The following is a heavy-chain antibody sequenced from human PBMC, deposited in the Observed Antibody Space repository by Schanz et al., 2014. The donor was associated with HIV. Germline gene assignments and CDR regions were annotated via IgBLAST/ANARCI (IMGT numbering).Heavy chain of an antibody. J-gene: IGHJ1*01. V-gene: IGHV3-23*01. D-gene: IGHD1-26*01. Sequence: EVQLLEFGGGSVRPGESLRLSCLASGFTFNNYAMSWVRQAPGKGLEWVAVINWNGDTTYYADSVKGRFTISRDNSNNVLFLHMPTLRAEDTAVYYCAKRGPYTGRYEYFQQWGQGTLVTVSS. CDR2: INWNGDTT. CDR3: AKRGPYTGRYEYFQQ. CDR1: GFTFNNYA.